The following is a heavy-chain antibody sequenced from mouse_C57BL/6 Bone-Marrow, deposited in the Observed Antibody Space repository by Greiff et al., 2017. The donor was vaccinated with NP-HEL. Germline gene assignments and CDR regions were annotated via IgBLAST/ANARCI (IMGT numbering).Heavy chain of an antibody. J-gene: IGHJ4*01. D-gene: IGHD2-1*01. V-gene: IGHV1-81*01. CDR1: GYTFTSYG. CDR3: ARSDGNYLYYAMDY. Sequence: QVQLQQSGAELARPGASVKLSCKASGYTFTSYGISWVKQRTGQGLEWIGEIYPRSGNTYYNEKFKGKATLTADKSSSTAYMELRSLTSEDSAVYFCARSDGNYLYYAMDYWGQGTSVTVSS. CDR2: IYPRSGNT.